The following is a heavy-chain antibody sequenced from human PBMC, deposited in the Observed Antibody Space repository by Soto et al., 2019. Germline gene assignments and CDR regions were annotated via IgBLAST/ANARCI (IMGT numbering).Heavy chain of an antibody. CDR3: ARRSSSWYFDY. Sequence: EVQLLESGGGLVQPGGSLRLSCAASGFTFSSYAMNWVRQAPGKGLEWVSVISGSGDSTYYADSVKGRFTIARDNSKKTLYLQMNSLRAEDTAVYYCARRSSSWYFDYWGQGTVVTVSS. CDR2: ISGSGDST. D-gene: IGHD6-13*01. V-gene: IGHV3-23*01. CDR1: GFTFSSYA. J-gene: IGHJ4*02.